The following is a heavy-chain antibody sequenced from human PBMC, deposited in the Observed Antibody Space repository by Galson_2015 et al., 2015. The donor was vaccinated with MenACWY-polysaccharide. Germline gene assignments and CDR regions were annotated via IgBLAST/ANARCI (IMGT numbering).Heavy chain of an antibody. Sequence: SLRLSCAASGFPFSTYVMSWVRQAPGKGLEWVSTITYSGGSTNYADSVKGRFTISRDNSKNTLYLQMNSLRVEDTAVYYCARDKDYGDYSLFDSWGQGTLLTVSS. V-gene: IGHV3-23*01. J-gene: IGHJ4*02. D-gene: IGHD4-17*01. CDR3: ARDKDYGDYSLFDS. CDR2: ITYSGGST. CDR1: GFPFSTYV.